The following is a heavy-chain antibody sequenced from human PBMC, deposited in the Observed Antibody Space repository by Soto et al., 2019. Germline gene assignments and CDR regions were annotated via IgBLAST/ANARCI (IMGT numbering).Heavy chain of an antibody. V-gene: IGHV3-23*01. J-gene: IGHJ6*03. CDR3: ARRPNNGYFDPYYLAV. Sequence: GGSLRLSCAASGFTFSSYAMSWVRQAPGKGLEWVSAISGGDGHTYYADSVKGRLTISRDNSKDTLYLQMNSLRAEDTAVYYCARRPNNGYFDPYYLAVWGKGTTVTVSS. CDR2: ISGGDGHT. CDR1: GFTFSSYA. D-gene: IGHD3-9*01.